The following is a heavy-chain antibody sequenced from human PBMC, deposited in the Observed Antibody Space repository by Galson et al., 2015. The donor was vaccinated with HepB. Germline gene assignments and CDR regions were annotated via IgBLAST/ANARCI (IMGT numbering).Heavy chain of an antibody. Sequence: LRLSCAASGFIVSNNHMTWVRQAPGKGLEWVSVIYSGGSTYYADSVKGRFTISRDNSKNTLYLQMNSLRAEDTAVYYCTRLGDLSGYSSSWGQGTLVTVSS. J-gene: IGHJ4*02. CDR3: TRLGDLSGYSSS. CDR2: IYSGGST. CDR1: GFIVSNNH. D-gene: IGHD6-13*01. V-gene: IGHV3-53*01.